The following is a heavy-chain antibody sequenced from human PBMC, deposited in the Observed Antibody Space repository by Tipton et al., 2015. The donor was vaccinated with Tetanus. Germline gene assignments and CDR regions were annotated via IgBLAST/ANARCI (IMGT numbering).Heavy chain of an antibody. CDR3: ASDPALMGNFDY. CDR2: IDYRGNT. CDR1: GVSISSYY. J-gene: IGHJ4*02. V-gene: IGHV4-59*06. D-gene: IGHD2-2*01. Sequence: TLSLTCTVSGVSISSYYWSWIRQQPGKGLEWIGYIDYRGNTYYNPSLRRRVTFSFDTSENQFSLKLTSVTAADTAVYYCASDPALMGNFDYWGQGTLVTVSS.